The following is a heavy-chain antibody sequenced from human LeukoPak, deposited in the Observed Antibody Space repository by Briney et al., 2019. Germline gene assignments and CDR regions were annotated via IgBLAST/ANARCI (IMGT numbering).Heavy chain of an antibody. CDR2: ISGSGGST. CDR1: GFTFSSYS. Sequence: GGSLRLSCVASGFTFSSYSFNWVRRAPGKGLEWVSAISGSGGSTYYADSVKGRFTISRDNSKNTLYLQMNSLRAEDTAVYYCAKGGNNGWGYYFDYWGQGTLVTVSS. V-gene: IGHV3-23*01. CDR3: AKGGNNGWGYYFDY. J-gene: IGHJ4*02. D-gene: IGHD3-16*01.